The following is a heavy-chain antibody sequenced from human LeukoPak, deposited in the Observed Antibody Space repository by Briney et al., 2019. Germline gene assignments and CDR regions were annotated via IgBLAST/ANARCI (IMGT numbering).Heavy chain of an antibody. CDR3: ASYDYVWGSYRPGVDY. Sequence: ASVKVSCKASGYTFTGYYTHWVRQAPGQGLEWMGRINPNSGGTNYAQKFQGRVTMTRDTSISTAYMALSRLRSDDTAVYYCASYDYVWGSYRPGVDYWGQGTLVTVSS. CDR1: GYTFTGYY. V-gene: IGHV1-2*06. J-gene: IGHJ4*02. CDR2: INPNSGGT. D-gene: IGHD3-16*02.